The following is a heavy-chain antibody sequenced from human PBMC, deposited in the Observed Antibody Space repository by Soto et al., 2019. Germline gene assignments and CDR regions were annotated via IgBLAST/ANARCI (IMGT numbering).Heavy chain of an antibody. Sequence: SETLSLTCTVSGGSISSGGYYWSWIRQHPGKGLEWIWYIYYSGSTYYNPSLKSRVTISVDTSKNQFSLKLSSVTAADTAVYYCARVYVLRFLEWLAPPHHYYMDVWGKGTTVTVSS. D-gene: IGHD3-3*01. CDR3: ARVYVLRFLEWLAPPHHYYMDV. CDR1: GGSISSGGYY. CDR2: IYYSGST. V-gene: IGHV4-31*03. J-gene: IGHJ6*03.